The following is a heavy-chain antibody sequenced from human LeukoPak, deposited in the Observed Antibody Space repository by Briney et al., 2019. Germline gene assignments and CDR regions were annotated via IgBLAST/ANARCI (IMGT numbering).Heavy chain of an antibody. CDR2: MYHSGST. CDR3: ARRTTGTGPFDY. CDR1: GGSISSYY. J-gene: IGHJ4*02. D-gene: IGHD1-1*01. Sequence: PSETLSLTCTVSGGSISSYYWSWIRQPPGKGLEWIGYMYHSGSTIYNPSLRSRVTISVDTSKNQFSLKLSSVTATDTAVYYCARRTTGTGPFDYWGQGTLVTASS. V-gene: IGHV4-59*08.